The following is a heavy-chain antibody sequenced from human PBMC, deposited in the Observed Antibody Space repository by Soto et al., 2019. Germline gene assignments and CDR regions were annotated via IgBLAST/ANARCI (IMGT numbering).Heavy chain of an antibody. D-gene: IGHD3-16*02. V-gene: IGHV1-18*01. CDR3: ARAHGPFGGVIGWDKYYFDY. CDR2: ISAYLGKT. J-gene: IGHJ4*02. CDR1: GYTFTSYS. Sequence: ASVKVSCKASGYTFTSYSISWVRHAPGQGLEWMGRISAYLGKTNYAQKFQGRVTMTTDKSTSTAYMELSSLRSEDTAVYYCARAHGPFGGVIGWDKYYFDYWGQGTLVTVSS.